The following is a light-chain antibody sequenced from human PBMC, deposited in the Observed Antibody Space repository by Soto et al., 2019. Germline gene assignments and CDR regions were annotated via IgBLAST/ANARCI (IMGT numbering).Light chain of an antibody. CDR2: AAS. Sequence: DIQMTQSPSTLSGSVGDRVTITCRASQTISSWLAWYQQKPGKAPKLLIYAASSLQSGVPSRFSGSGSGTEFTLTISSLQPEDSATYYCRQHDSFPITFGQGTRLEI. V-gene: IGKV1-5*01. CDR1: QTISSW. CDR3: RQHDSFPIT. J-gene: IGKJ5*01.